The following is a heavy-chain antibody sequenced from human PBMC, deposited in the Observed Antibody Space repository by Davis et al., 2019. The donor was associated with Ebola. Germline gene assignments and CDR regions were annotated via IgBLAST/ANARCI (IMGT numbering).Heavy chain of an antibody. Sequence: GGSLRLSCKGSGYSFTSYWIGWVRQLPGKGLEWMGIIYPGDSDTRYSPSFQGQVTISADKSISTAYLQWSSLKASDTAMYYCARSGYCGGDCYSDYWGQGTLVTVSS. CDR1: GYSFTSYW. D-gene: IGHD2-21*02. J-gene: IGHJ4*02. CDR3: ARSGYCGGDCYSDY. CDR2: IYPGDSDT. V-gene: IGHV5-51*01.